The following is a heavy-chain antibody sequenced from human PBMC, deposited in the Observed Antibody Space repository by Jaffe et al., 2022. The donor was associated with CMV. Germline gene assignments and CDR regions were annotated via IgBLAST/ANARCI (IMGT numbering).Heavy chain of an antibody. J-gene: IGHJ6*02. CDR3: ARASSIAALLPQFYGMDV. CDR1: GGSISSYY. CDR2: IYTSGST. Sequence: QVQLQESGPGLVKPSETLSLTCTVSGGSISSYYWSWIRQPAGKGLEWIGRIYTSGSTNYNPSLKSRVTMSVDTSKNQFSLKLSSVTAADTAVYYCARASSIAALLPQFYGMDVWGQGTTVTVSS. D-gene: IGHD6-6*01. V-gene: IGHV4-4*07.